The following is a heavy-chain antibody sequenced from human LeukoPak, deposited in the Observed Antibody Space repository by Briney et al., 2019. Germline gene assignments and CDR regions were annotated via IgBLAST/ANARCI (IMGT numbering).Heavy chain of an antibody. CDR2: IYSSGSA. CDR3: ARHRDYYDT. D-gene: IGHD3-22*01. CDR1: GSSINNNF. J-gene: IGHJ4*01. Sequence: PSETLSLTCTVSGSSINNNFWTWIRQPPGKGLEWIGYIYSSGSANYNPSLKSRVIISGDTSKNQISLKLTPVTAADTAVYFCARHRDYYDTWGHGTLVTVSS. V-gene: IGHV4-59*08.